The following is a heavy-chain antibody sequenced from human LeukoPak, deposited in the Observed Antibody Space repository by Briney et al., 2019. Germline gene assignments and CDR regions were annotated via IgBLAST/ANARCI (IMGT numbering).Heavy chain of an antibody. D-gene: IGHD2-2*01. CDR2: IYYSGST. Sequence: SETLSLTCTVSGGSISSSSYYWGWIRQPPWKGLEWLGSIYYSGSTYYNPSLKSRVTISVDTSKNQFSLKLSSVTAADTAVYYCATCIVVVPDATVETWFDPWGQGTLVTVSS. J-gene: IGHJ5*02. CDR1: GGSISSSSYY. V-gene: IGHV4-39*01. CDR3: ATCIVVVPDATVETWFDP.